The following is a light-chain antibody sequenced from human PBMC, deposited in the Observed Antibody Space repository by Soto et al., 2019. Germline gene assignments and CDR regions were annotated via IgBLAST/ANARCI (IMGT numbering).Light chain of an antibody. J-gene: IGLJ2*01. V-gene: IGLV1-40*01. CDR2: GNS. CDR1: SSNIGAGYD. Sequence: QSVLTQPPSVSGAPGQRVTISCTGSSSNIGAGYDVHWYQQLPGTAPKLLIYGNSNRPSGVPDRFSGSKSGTSASLAITGLQADDEADYYCQSYDSSLIHVVFGGGTKLTVL. CDR3: QSYDSSLIHVV.